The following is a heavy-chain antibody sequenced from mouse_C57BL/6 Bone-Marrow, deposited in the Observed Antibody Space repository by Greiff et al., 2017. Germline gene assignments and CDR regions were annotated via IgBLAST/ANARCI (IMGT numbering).Heavy chain of an antibody. CDR2: IDPEDGET. CDR3: VLIYYDYDAVGDY. V-gene: IGHV14-2*01. J-gene: IGHJ2*01. Sequence: EVQVVESGAELVKPGASVKLSCTASGFNIKDYYMHWVKQRTEQGLEWIGRIDPEDGETTYAPTFQGKATITADPSSNTAYLQLSSLTSEDNAVYYWVLIYYDYDAVGDYWGQGTTLTVSS. CDR1: GFNIKDYY. D-gene: IGHD2-4*01.